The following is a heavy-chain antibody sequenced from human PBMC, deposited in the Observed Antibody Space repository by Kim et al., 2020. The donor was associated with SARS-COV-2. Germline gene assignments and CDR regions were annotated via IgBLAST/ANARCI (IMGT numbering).Heavy chain of an antibody. V-gene: IGHV3-23*01. J-gene: IGHJ3*02. CDR2: ISGSGGST. CDR3: AKDDPSLSSMIVAHGDAFDI. Sequence: GGSLRLSCAASGFTFSSYAMSWVRQAPGKGLEWVSAISGSGGSTYYADSVKGRFTISRDNSKNTLYLQMNSLRAEDTAVYYCAKDDPSLSSMIVAHGDAFDIWGQGTMVTVSS. D-gene: IGHD3-22*01. CDR1: GFTFSSYA.